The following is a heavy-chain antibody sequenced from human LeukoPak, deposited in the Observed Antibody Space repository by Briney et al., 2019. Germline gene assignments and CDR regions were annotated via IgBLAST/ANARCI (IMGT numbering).Heavy chain of an antibody. D-gene: IGHD3-22*01. CDR1: GYTLTELS. CDR2: FDPEDGET. Sequence: ASVKVSCKVSGYTLTELSMHWVRQAPGKGLEWMGGFDPEDGETIYAQKFQGRVTMTTDTSTSTAYMELRSLRSDDTAVYYCARSLGDSSGYYPLNFDYWGQGTLVAVSS. J-gene: IGHJ4*02. CDR3: ARSLGDSSGYYPLNFDY. V-gene: IGHV1-24*01.